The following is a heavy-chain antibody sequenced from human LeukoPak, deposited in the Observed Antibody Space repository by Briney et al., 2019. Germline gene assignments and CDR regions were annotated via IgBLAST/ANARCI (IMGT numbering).Heavy chain of an antibody. J-gene: IGHJ6*03. CDR2: MNPNSGNT. V-gene: IGHV1-8*03. D-gene: IGHD3-3*01. Sequence: ASVKVSCKASGYTFTSYDINWVRQATGQGLEWMGWMNPNSGNTGYAQKFQGRVTITRNTSISTAYMELSSLRSEDTAVYYCARGPAGRGYLYYYYYYMDVWDKGTTVTVSS. CDR1: GYTFTSYD. CDR3: ARGPAGRGYLYYYYYYMDV.